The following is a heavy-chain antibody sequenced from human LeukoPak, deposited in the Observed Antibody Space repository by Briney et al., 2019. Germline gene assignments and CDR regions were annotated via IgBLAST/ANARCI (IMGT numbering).Heavy chain of an antibody. CDR3: ARRSYCSSTSCDGWFDP. J-gene: IGHJ5*02. CDR1: GGSISSYY. Sequence: SETLSLTCTVSGGSISSYYWSWIRQPPGKGLEWIGYIYTSGSTNYNPSLKSRVTISVDTSKNQFSLKLSSVTAADTVVYYCARRSYCSSTSCDGWFDPWGQGTLVTVSS. D-gene: IGHD2-2*01. CDR2: IYTSGST. V-gene: IGHV4-4*09.